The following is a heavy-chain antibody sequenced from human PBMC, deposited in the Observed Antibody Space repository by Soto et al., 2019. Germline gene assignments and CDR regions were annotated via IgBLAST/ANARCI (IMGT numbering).Heavy chain of an antibody. D-gene: IGHD2-2*01. CDR3: ARVIVVVPAAMLKPNWFDP. J-gene: IGHJ5*02. Sequence: SETLPLTCAVYGGSFSGYYWSWIRQPPGKGLEWIGEINHSGSTNYNPSLKSRVTISVDTSKNQFSLKLSSVTAADTAVYYCARVIVVVPAAMLKPNWFDPWGQGTLV. CDR2: INHSGST. V-gene: IGHV4-34*01. CDR1: GGSFSGYY.